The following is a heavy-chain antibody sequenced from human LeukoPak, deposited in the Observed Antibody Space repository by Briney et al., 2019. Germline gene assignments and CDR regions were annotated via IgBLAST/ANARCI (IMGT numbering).Heavy chain of an antibody. J-gene: IGHJ6*02. CDR3: ARSSGSTYYYGMDV. CDR2: IYYSGST. V-gene: IGHV4-59*01. Sequence: SETLSLTCTVSGGSISSYYWSWIRQPPGKGLEWIGYIYYSGSTNYDPSLKSRVTISVDTSKNQFSLKLSSVTAADTAVYYCARSSGSTYYYGMDVWGQGTTVTVSS. D-gene: IGHD2-2*01. CDR1: GGSISSYY.